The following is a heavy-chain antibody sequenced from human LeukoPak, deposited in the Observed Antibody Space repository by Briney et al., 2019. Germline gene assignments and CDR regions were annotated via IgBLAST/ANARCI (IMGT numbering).Heavy chain of an antibody. CDR2: IRYDGSNK. Sequence: PGGSLRLSCAASGFTFSSYGMHWVRQAPGKGLEWVAFIRYDGSNKYYADSVKGRFTISRDNSKNTLYLQMNSLRAEDTAVYYCAKDNGQQLGYFDYWGQGTLVTVSS. CDR3: AKDNGQQLGYFDY. D-gene: IGHD6-13*01. J-gene: IGHJ4*02. V-gene: IGHV3-30*02. CDR1: GFTFSSYG.